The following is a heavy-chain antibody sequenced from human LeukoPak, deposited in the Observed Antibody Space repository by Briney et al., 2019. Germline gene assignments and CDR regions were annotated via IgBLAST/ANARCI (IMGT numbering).Heavy chain of an antibody. Sequence: GSLRLSCAASGFTFSSYWMSWVRQPPGKGLEWIGSIYYSGSTYYNPSLKSRVTISVDTSKNQFSLKLSSVTAADTAVYYCARDGVGATPDYWGQGTLVTVSS. CDR1: GFTFSSYW. V-gene: IGHV4-39*07. D-gene: IGHD1-26*01. CDR3: ARDGVGATPDY. J-gene: IGHJ4*02. CDR2: IYYSGST.